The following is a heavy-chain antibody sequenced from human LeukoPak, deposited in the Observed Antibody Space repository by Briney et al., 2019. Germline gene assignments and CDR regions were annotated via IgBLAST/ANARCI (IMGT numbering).Heavy chain of an antibody. D-gene: IGHD3-10*01. CDR3: ARDHFLGSRFGIPFDY. Sequence: PGGSLRLSCAASGFTFSSYWMHSVRQAPGKGLVWVSRIISVESSISYADSVEGRFTISRDNAKNTLYLQMKSPRAEDTAVYYCARDHFLGSRFGIPFDYWGQGTLVTVSS. V-gene: IGHV3-74*01. CDR2: IISVESSI. CDR1: GFTFSSYW. J-gene: IGHJ4*02.